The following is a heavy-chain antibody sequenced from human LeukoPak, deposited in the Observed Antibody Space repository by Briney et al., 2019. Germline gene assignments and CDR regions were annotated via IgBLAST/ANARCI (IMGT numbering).Heavy chain of an antibody. CDR2: IYYSGST. J-gene: IGHJ5*02. V-gene: IGHV4-30-4*08. D-gene: IGHD3-10*01. CDR3: ARQRMVRGVIRWFDP. CDR1: GGSISSGDYY. Sequence: PSETLSLTCTVSGGSISSGDYYWSWIRQPPGKGLEWIGYIYYSGSTYYNPSLKSRVTISVDTSKNQFSLKLSSVTAADMAVYYCARQRMVRGVIRWFDPWGQGTLVTVSS.